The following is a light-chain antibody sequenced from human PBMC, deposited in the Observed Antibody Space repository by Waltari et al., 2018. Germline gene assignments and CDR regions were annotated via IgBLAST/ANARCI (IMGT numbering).Light chain of an antibody. V-gene: IGKV1-5*03. CDR1: QSISSW. CDR3: QQYNSYSGT. J-gene: IGKJ1*01. CDR2: KAS. Sequence: DIQMTQSPSTLSASVEARVPITCRASQSISSWLAWYQQKPGKAPKLLIYKASSLESGVPSRFSGSGSGTEFTLTISSLQPDDFATYYCQQYNSYSGTFGQGTKVEIK.